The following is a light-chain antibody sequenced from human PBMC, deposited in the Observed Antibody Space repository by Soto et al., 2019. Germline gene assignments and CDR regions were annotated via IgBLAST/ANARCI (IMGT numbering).Light chain of an antibody. CDR2: GAS. J-gene: IGKJ1*01. V-gene: IGKV3-15*01. CDR3: QQYGLSPRT. CDR1: QSVSSN. Sequence: EIWMTQSPATLSVSPGERATLSCGASQSVSSNLAWYQQKPGEAPRLLIYGASTRATGIPARLSGSGYGTDLTLTISRMQNEDFEVYYCQQYGLSPRTFGHGTKVDIK.